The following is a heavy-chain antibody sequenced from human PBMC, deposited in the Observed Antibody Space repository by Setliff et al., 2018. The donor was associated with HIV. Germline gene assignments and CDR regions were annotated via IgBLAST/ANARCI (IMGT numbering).Heavy chain of an antibody. CDR1: GYSMSGGYN. V-gene: IGHV4-38-2*02. CDR2: IYHVGTT. J-gene: IGHJ4*02. D-gene: IGHD2-21*02. CDR3: VTTDDFYGRNNFEY. Sequence: SETLSLTCTVSGYSMSGGYNWGWIRQSPEKGLEWIGNIYHVGTTYYNPSLKSRVTLSVDPSKSQFSLELTSVTAADTALYYCVTTDDFYGRNNFEYWGQGALVTVSS.